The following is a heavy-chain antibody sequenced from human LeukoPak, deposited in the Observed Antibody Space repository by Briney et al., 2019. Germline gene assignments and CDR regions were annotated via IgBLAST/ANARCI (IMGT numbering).Heavy chain of an antibody. CDR2: INPNSGGT. CDR1: GYTFTVYY. J-gene: IGHJ5*02. D-gene: IGHD6-19*01. V-gene: IGHV1-2*02. CDR3: AVPMAVAATDWFDP. Sequence: ASVTVSLTGSGYTFTVYYMHWLRQAPGQGLEGVGCINPNSGGTNYAHKFQGRVTITRDTPISTAYMELNRLRSDETTGYYCAVPMAVAATDWFDPWGQGTLVTVSS.